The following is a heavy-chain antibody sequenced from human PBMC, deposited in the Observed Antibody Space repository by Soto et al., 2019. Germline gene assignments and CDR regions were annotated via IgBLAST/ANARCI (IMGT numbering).Heavy chain of an antibody. D-gene: IGHD4-17*01. CDR2: IYYSGST. Sequence: QVQLQESGPGLVKPSQTLSLTCTVSGGSISSGAYYWSWVRQPPGKGLEWIGYIYYSGSTYYNPSQKSRFPISVDPPKNQFPLKLSSVTPTDPAGYYCTRETYGTPYSFDSWGQGPLVTVSS. CDR3: TRETYGTPYSFDS. CDR1: GGSISSGAYY. J-gene: IGHJ4*02. V-gene: IGHV4-30-4*01.